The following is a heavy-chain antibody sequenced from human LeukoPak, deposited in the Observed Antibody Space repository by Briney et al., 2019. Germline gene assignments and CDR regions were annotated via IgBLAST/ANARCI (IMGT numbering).Heavy chain of an antibody. D-gene: IGHD3-9*01. CDR2: IYHSGST. CDR3: ARVYYDILTGYYLFDY. Sequence: SETLSLTCAVSGGSISSSNWWSWVRQPPGKGLEWIGEIYHSGSTNYNPSLKSRVTISVDKSKNQFSLKLSSVTAADTAVYYCARVYYDILTGYYLFDYWGQGTLVTVSS. V-gene: IGHV4-4*02. CDR1: GGSISSSNW. J-gene: IGHJ4*02.